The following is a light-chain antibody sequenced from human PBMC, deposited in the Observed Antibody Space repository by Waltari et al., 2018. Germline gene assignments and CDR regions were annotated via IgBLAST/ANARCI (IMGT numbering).Light chain of an antibody. CDR3: QQFYSTPRT. CDR2: WAS. J-gene: IGKJ2*02. Sequence: IGMTQSPVSLAVCLSERATIHCKSSQSVLYSSNSKDYLAWYQQKPGQPPNLLSCWASPRQSRVPERASGAGHGSEFRLTSRSLQAEGVAVYYCQQFYSTPRTLGQGTKLEI. CDR1: QSVLYSSNSKDY. V-gene: IGKV4-1*01.